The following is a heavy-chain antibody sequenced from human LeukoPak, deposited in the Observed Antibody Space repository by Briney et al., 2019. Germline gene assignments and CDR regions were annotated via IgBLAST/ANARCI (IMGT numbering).Heavy chain of an antibody. CDR3: TREALGAFDI. CDR2: ISGSSSTI. J-gene: IGHJ3*02. CDR1: GFTFSSSE. D-gene: IGHD3-16*01. V-gene: IGHV3-48*03. Sequence: GGSLRLSCAASGFTFSSSEMNWVRQAPGKGLEWVSYISGSSSTIYYADAVKGRFTISRDNPKNSLSLQMNSLRAEDTAVYYCTREALGAFDIWGQGTMVTVSS.